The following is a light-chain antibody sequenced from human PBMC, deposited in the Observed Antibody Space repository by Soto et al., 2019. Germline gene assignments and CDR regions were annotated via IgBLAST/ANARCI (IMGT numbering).Light chain of an antibody. V-gene: IGLV2-14*01. J-gene: IGLJ1*01. CDR3: TSIRPHTLYF. Sequence: QSALTQPASVSGSPGQSITIACTGTSSDIGGYNFVSWYQQHPGKAPKLLIYDVGNRPSGVSNRFSGSKSGNTASLTISGPRAEDEAHYYSTSIRPHTLYFFAPGTKPTVL. CDR1: SSDIGGYNF. CDR2: DVG.